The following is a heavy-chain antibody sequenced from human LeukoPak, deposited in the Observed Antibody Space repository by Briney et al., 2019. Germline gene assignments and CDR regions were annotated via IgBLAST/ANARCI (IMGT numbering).Heavy chain of an antibody. J-gene: IGHJ4*02. CDR2: ISANTTHI. CDR1: GFSFSSYR. V-gene: IGHV3-21*01. D-gene: IGHD2-2*01. CDR3: TRGYTSDY. Sequence: GGSLRLSCAASGFSFSSYRMNWVRQAAEKGLEWVSSISANTTHIYGADSLKGRFTISRDDAKNSLYLQLTSLRAEDTAVYYCTRGYTSDYWGQGTLVAVSS.